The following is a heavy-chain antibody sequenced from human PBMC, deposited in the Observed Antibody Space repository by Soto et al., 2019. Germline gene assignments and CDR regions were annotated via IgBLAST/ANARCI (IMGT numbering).Heavy chain of an antibody. V-gene: IGHV3-30*18. D-gene: IGHD3-22*01. Sequence: QVQLVESGGGVVQPGRSLRLSCAASGFTFSSYGMHWVRQAPGKGLEWVAVISYDGSNKYYADSVKGRFTISRDNSQNTLYLQMNSLRAEDTAVYYCAKDRGSGYYDYYYGMDVWGQGTTVTVSS. CDR1: GFTFSSYG. J-gene: IGHJ6*02. CDR3: AKDRGSGYYDYYYGMDV. CDR2: ISYDGSNK.